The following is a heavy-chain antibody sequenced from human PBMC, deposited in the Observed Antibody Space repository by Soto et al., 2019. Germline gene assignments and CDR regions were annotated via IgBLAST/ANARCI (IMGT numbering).Heavy chain of an antibody. D-gene: IGHD3-10*01. CDR2: MNPNSGNT. J-gene: IGHJ4*02. V-gene: IGHV1-8*01. CDR3: AREDGYGSGSYHYRAFDY. Sequence: ASVKVSCKASGYTFTSYDINWVRQATGQGLEWMGWMNPNSGNTGYAQKFQGRVTMTRNTSISTAYMELSSLRSEDTAVYYCAREDGYGSGSYHYRAFDYWGQGTLVTVSS. CDR1: GYTFTSYD.